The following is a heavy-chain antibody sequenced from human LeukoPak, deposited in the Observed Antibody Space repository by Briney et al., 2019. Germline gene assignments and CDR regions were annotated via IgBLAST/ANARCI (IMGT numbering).Heavy chain of an antibody. D-gene: IGHD3-22*01. J-gene: IGHJ4*02. V-gene: IGHV3-7*01. CDR3: ARQDDSSGYYRQPLDY. CDR1: GFTFSSYW. Sequence: PGGSLRLYCAASGFTFSSYWMSWVRQAPGKGLEWVANIKQDGSEKYYVDSVKGRFTISRDNAKNSLYLQMNSLRAEDTAVYYCARQDDSSGYYRQPLDYWGQGTLVTVSS. CDR2: IKQDGSEK.